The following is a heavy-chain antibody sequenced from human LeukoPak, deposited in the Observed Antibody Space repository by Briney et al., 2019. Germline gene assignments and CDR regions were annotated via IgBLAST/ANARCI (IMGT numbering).Heavy chain of an antibody. V-gene: IGHV1-2*04. J-gene: IGHJ5*02. CDR3: ARAGGDHGSWFDP. CDR1: GYTFTGYY. D-gene: IGHD3-10*01. CDR2: INPNSGGT. Sequence: GASVKVSCKASGYTFTGYYMHWVRQAPGQGLEWMGWINPNSGGTNYAQKFQGWVTMTRDTSISTAYMELSRLRSDDTAAYYCARAGGDHGSWFDPWGQGTLVTVSS.